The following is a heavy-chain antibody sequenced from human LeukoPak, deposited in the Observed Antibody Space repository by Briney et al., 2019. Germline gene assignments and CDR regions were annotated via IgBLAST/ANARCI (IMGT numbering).Heavy chain of an antibody. J-gene: IGHJ4*02. CDR3: ARGYNSAIDY. Sequence: SQTLSLTCVISGDSVSSNTVAWNWIRQSPSRGLEWLGRTYYRSKWHNEYAVSVKSRVTVNPDTSNNQFSLQLNSVTPEDTAVYYCARGYNSAIDYWGQGTLVTVS. D-gene: IGHD1-1*01. CDR2: TYYRSKWHN. CDR1: GDSVSSNTVA. V-gene: IGHV6-1*01.